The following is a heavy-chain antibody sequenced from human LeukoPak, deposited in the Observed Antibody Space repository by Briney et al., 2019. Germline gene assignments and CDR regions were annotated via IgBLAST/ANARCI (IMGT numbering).Heavy chain of an antibody. Sequence: PSETLSLTCTVSGGSISSHYWSWIRQPAGKGLEWIGRIYTSGSTNYNPSLKSRATMSVDTSKNQFSLKLSSVTAADTAVYYCARDNSDYGVLNWFDPWGQGTLVTVSS. V-gene: IGHV4-4*07. J-gene: IGHJ5*02. CDR2: IYTSGST. D-gene: IGHD4-17*01. CDR3: ARDNSDYGVLNWFDP. CDR1: GGSISSHY.